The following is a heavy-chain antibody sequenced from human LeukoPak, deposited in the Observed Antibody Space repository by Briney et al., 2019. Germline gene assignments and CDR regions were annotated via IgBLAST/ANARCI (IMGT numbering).Heavy chain of an antibody. Sequence: GGSLRPSCAGSGFTFSSYAMSWVRQAPGKGLEWVSAISDTGATTYDADSVKGRLTISRDNSRSTLYLQMNSLRAEDTALYYCAKDTSIGRYCTNGVCSPFDYWGQGTLVTVSS. CDR1: GFTFSSYA. V-gene: IGHV3-23*01. CDR2: ISDTGATT. J-gene: IGHJ4*02. D-gene: IGHD2-8*01. CDR3: AKDTSIGRYCTNGVCSPFDY.